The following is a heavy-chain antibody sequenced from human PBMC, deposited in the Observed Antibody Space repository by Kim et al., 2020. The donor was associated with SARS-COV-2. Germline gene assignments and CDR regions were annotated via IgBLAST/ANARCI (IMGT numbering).Heavy chain of an antibody. J-gene: IGHJ2*01. Sequence: LKSRVTISVDTSKSQFSLKLSSVTAADTAVYYCARDFSSSWYHKYWYFDLWGRGTLVTVSS. D-gene: IGHD6-13*01. V-gene: IGHV4-31*02. CDR3: ARDFSSSWYHKYWYFDL.